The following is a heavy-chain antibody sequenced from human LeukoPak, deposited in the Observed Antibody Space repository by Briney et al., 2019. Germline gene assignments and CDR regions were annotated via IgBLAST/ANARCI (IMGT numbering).Heavy chain of an antibody. CDR1: GGSISSGSYY. CDR3: ARVSDYGDYSFDY. J-gene: IGHJ4*02. V-gene: IGHV4-61*02. Sequence: PSQTLSLTCTVSGGSISSGSYYWSWIRQPAGKGLEWIGRIYTSGSTNYNPSLKSRVTISVDTSKNQFSPKLSSVTAADTAVYYCARVSDYGDYSFDYWGQGTLVTVSS. D-gene: IGHD4-17*01. CDR2: IYTSGST.